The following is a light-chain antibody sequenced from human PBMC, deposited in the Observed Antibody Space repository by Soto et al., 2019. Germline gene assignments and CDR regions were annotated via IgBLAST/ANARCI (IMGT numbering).Light chain of an antibody. J-gene: IGLJ1*01. Sequence: QSVLTQPASVSGSPGQSITISCTGTSSDVGGFNYVSWYQQHPGKAPKLMIYDVTNRPSGVSYRFSGSKSGTTASLTISGLQAEDEAEYYCNSYTISSTYVFGTGTKLTVL. V-gene: IGLV2-14*03. CDR2: DVT. CDR3: NSYTISSTYV. CDR1: SSDVGGFNY.